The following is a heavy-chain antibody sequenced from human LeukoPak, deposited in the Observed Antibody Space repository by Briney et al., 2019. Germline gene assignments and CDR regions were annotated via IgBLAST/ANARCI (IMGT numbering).Heavy chain of an antibody. J-gene: IGHJ6*02. D-gene: IGHD2-15*01. CDR2: ISGSVGST. CDR1: GFTFSSYA. CDR3: AKDRSVVAAVYYYYGMDV. Sequence: GGSLRPSCAASGFTFSSYAISWVRQAPGEGLEWVSAISGSVGSTYYADSVKGRFTISRDNSKNTLYLQMNSLRAEDTAVYYCAKDRSVVAAVYYYYGMDVWGQGTTVTVSS. V-gene: IGHV3-23*01.